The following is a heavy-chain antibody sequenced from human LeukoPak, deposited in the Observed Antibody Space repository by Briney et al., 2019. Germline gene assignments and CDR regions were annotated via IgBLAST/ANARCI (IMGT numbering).Heavy chain of an antibody. CDR3: ARDGGNPTGDAFDI. D-gene: IGHD4-23*01. CDR1: GFTFSSYG. J-gene: IGHJ3*02. CDR2: IWYDGSNK. Sequence: PGGSLRLSCAASGFTFSSYGMHWVRQAPGKGLEWMAVIWYDGSNKYYADSVKGRFTISRDNSKNTLYLQMNSLRAEGTAVYYCARDGGNPTGDAFDIWGQGTMVTVSS. V-gene: IGHV3-33*01.